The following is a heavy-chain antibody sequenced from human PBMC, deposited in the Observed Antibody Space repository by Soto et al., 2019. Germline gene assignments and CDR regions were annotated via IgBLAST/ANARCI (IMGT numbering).Heavy chain of an antibody. J-gene: IGHJ4*02. D-gene: IGHD6-13*01. CDR3: ARDLGSSSCFDY. CDR2: INAGNGNT. CDR1: GYTFTSYA. Sequence: QVQLVQSGAEVKKPGASVKVSCKASGYTFTSYAMHWVRQAPGQRLEWMGWINAGNGNTKYSQKFQGRVTITRDTSASTAYMELSSLRSEDTAVYCCARDLGSSSCFDYWGQGTLVTVSS. V-gene: IGHV1-3*01.